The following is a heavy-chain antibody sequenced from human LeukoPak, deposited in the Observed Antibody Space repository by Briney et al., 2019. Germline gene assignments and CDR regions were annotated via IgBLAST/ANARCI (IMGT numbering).Heavy chain of an antibody. J-gene: IGHJ4*02. CDR3: ASRGYCSGGSCSDFDY. Sequence: SETLSLTCAVYGGSFSGYYWSWIRQPPGKGLEWIGEINHSGSTNYNPSLKRRVTISVDTSKNQFSLKLSSVTAADTAVYYCASRGYCSGGSCSDFDYWGQGTLVTVSS. D-gene: IGHD2-15*01. CDR1: GGSFSGYY. CDR2: INHSGST. V-gene: IGHV4-34*01.